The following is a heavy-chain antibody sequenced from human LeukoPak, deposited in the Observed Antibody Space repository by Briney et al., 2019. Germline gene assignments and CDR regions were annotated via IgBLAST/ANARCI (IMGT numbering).Heavy chain of an antibody. D-gene: IGHD3-10*01. Sequence: GGSLRLSCAASGFTFSSYAMHWVRQAPGKGLEWVAVISYDGSNKYYADSVKGRFTISRDNSKNTLYLQMNSLRAEDTAVYYCCDGSGSYGGFDYWGQGTLVTVSS. CDR2: ISYDGSNK. J-gene: IGHJ4*02. V-gene: IGHV3-30*01. CDR3: CDGSGSYGGFDY. CDR1: GFTFSSYA.